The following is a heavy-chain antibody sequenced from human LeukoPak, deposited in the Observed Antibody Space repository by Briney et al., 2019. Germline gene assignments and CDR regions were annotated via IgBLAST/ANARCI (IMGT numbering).Heavy chain of an antibody. CDR1: GFIVSSNY. V-gene: IGHV3-66*01. CDR3: ARDRADGYNYGDYFDN. CDR2: IYGSSRT. J-gene: IGHJ4*02. Sequence: GGSLRLSCAGSGFIVSSNYMSWVRQAAGKGLEWVSVIYGSSRTYYADSVKGRFTISRDNSKNTVYLQMDSLRAEDTAVYYCARDRADGYNYGDYFDNWGQGTLVTVSS. D-gene: IGHD5-18*01.